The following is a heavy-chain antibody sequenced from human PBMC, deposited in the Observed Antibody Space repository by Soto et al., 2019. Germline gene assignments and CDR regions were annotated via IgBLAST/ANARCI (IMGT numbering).Heavy chain of an antibody. J-gene: IGHJ5*02. CDR3: AREIRGSSWAQAPWFDP. V-gene: IGHV1-69*13. Sequence: SVKVSCKASGGTFSSYAISWVRQAPGQGLEWMGGIIPIFGTANYAQKFQGRVTITADESTSTAYMELSSLRSEDTAVYYCAREIRGSSWAQAPWFDPWGQGTLVTVSS. CDR2: IIPIFGTA. D-gene: IGHD6-13*01. CDR1: GGTFSSYA.